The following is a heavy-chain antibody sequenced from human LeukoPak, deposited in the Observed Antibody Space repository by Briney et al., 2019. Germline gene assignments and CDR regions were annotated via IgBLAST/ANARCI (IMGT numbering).Heavy chain of an antibody. D-gene: IGHD6-13*01. CDR3: AREYSNSWYPFDY. CDR2: ISSTGSYI. V-gene: IGHV3-21*01. CDR1: GFTFTSYA. J-gene: IGHJ4*02. Sequence: GGSLRPSRAGSGFTFTSYAINWVRQIPGKGLEWVSFISSTGSYINYADSVRGRFTISRDNTENSVYLQMNSLRGEDTAIYYCAREYSNSWYPFDYWGQGTQVTVSS.